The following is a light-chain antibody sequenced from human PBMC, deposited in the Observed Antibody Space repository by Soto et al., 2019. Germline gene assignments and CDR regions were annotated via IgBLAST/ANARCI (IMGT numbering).Light chain of an antibody. CDR2: KAS. J-gene: IGKJ1*01. CDR3: QQYHSYWT. CDR1: QSISSW. Sequence: DIKMTQSPSTLSASVGDTVTITCRASQSISSWLAWYQQKPGKAPNLLIYKASSLESGVPSRFSGTGSGTEFTLTISSLQPDDFATYYCQQYHSYWTFGQGSKVDVK. V-gene: IGKV1-5*03.